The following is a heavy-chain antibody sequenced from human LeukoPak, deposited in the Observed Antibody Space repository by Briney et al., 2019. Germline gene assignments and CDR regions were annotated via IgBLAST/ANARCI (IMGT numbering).Heavy chain of an antibody. CDR3: TRTYGDYVVRNYYFDY. D-gene: IGHD4-17*01. CDR2: IRSKANSYAT. Sequence: PGGSLRLSCAASGFTFSGSAMHWVRQASGKGLEWVGRIRSKANSYATAYAASVKGRLTISRDDSKNTAYLKMNSLKTEDTAVYYRTRTYGDYVVRNYYFDYWGQGTLVTVSS. CDR1: GFTFSGSA. V-gene: IGHV3-73*01. J-gene: IGHJ4*02.